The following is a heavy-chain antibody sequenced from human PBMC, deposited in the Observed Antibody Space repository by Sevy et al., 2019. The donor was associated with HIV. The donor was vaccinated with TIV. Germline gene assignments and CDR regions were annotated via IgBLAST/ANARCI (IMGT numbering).Heavy chain of an antibody. CDR3: AKGDRTFYGMDV. CDR2: VSGSGGST. Sequence: GGSLRLSCVASGFTFNSYAMSWVRQAPGKGLQWVSVVSGSGGSTYYADSVEGRFTISRDNSKNTMYLQMNSLRAEDTAVYYCAKGDRTFYGMDVWGQGTTVTVSS. J-gene: IGHJ6*02. D-gene: IGHD2-15*01. CDR1: GFTFNSYA. V-gene: IGHV3-23*01.